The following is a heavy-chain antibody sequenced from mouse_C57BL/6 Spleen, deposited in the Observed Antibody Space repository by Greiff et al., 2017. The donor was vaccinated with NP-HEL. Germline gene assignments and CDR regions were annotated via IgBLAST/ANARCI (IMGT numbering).Heavy chain of an antibody. CDR1: GYTFTNYW. J-gene: IGHJ2*01. CDR3: ARGGYDDLYYFDY. Sequence: VKLQKSGAELVRPGTSVKMSCKASGYTFTNYWIGWAKQRPGHGLEWIGDIYPGGGYTNYNEKFKGKATLTADKSSSTAYMQFSSLTSEDSAIYYCARGGYDDLYYFDYWGQGTTLTVSS. D-gene: IGHD2-2*01. CDR2: IYPGGGYT. V-gene: IGHV1-63*01.